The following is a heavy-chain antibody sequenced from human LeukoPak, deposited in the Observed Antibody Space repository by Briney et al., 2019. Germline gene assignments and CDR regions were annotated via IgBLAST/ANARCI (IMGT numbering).Heavy chain of an antibody. J-gene: IGHJ4*02. CDR3: ARHKAGTSSSWYYPAPYYFYS. D-gene: IGHD6-13*01. V-gene: IGHV5-51*01. Sequence: GESLKFSGKASGYTFTIYWIGGLRDLPGKGLSGMGIISPGESDTRYSPSFQGPVTISADKSIRPAYLQWRSLKASDTAMYYCARHKAGTSSSWYYPAPYYFYSWGQGTLVTVSP. CDR1: GYTFTIYW. CDR2: ISPGESDT.